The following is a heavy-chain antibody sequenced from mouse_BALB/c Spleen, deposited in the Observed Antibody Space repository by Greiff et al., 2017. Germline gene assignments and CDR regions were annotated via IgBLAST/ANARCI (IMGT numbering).Heavy chain of an antibody. D-gene: IGHD1-1*01. V-gene: IGHV5-6-5*01. CDR1: GFTFSSYA. J-gene: IGHJ2*01. CDR2: ISSGGST. CDR3: ARVLGSSYDY. Sequence: EVQGVESGGGLVKPGGSLKLSCAASGFTFSSYAMSWVRQTPEKRLEWVASISSGGSTYYPDSVKGRFTISRDNARNILYLQMSSLRSEDTAMYYTARVLGSSYDYWGQDTTLTVSS.